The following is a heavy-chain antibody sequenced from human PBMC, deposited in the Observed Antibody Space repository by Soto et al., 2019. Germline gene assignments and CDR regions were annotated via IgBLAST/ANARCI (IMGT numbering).Heavy chain of an antibody. Sequence: ASVTFSCTATGYTFTGYYMHWLRQAPGQGLEWMGWINPNSGGTNYAQKFQGRVTMTRDTSISTAYMELSRLRSDDTAVYYCAGYYYYGMDVWGQGTTVTV. CDR2: INPNSGGT. J-gene: IGHJ6*02. V-gene: IGHV1-2*02. CDR3: AGYYYYGMDV. CDR1: GYTFTGYY.